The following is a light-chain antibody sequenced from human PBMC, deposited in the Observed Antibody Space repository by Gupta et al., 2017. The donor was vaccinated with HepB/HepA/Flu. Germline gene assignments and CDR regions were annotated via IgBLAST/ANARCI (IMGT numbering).Light chain of an antibody. V-gene: IGLV1-44*01. CDR2: SNN. Sequence: QSVLPQPPSASGTPGKTVTIPCSGSSSNLGSNTVNWYQQLPGTAPKLLIYSNNQRPSGVPDRFSGSKSGTSASLAISGLQSEDEADYYCAAWDDSLNGYVFGTGTKVTVL. J-gene: IGLJ1*01. CDR3: AAWDDSLNGYV. CDR1: SSNLGSNT.